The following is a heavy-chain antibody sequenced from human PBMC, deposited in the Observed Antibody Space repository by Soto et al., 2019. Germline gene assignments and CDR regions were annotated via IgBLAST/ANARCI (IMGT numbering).Heavy chain of an antibody. CDR3: ARDSSPYYDFWSGCYTYFDY. Sequence: PGGSLRLSCAASGFRFSDYGMHWVRQAPGKGLEWVAVIWFDGSEKYHAESVKGRFIISRDNSKNTLYLQMDSLRAEDTAVYYCARDSSPYYDFWSGCYTYFDYWGQGALVTVSS. CDR1: GFRFSDYG. V-gene: IGHV3-33*01. CDR2: IWFDGSEK. J-gene: IGHJ4*02. D-gene: IGHD3-3*01.